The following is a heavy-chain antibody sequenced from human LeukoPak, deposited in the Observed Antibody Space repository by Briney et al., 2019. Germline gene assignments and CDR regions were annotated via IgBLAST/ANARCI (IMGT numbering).Heavy chain of an antibody. Sequence: PQTLSLTCTVSGGSISSGGYYWTWIRQHPGKGLEWIGYIYYSGSTYYNPSLKSRVTMSVDTSKNQFSLKLSSVTAADTAVYYCARGAVRGVIDFDYWGQGTLVSVSS. CDR1: GGSISSGGYY. D-gene: IGHD3-10*01. CDR2: IYYSGST. V-gene: IGHV4-31*03. J-gene: IGHJ4*02. CDR3: ARGAVRGVIDFDY.